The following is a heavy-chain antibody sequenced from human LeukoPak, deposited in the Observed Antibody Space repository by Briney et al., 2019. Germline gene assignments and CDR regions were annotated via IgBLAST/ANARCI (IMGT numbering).Heavy chain of an antibody. CDR1: GGTFSSYA. V-gene: IGHV1-69*04. J-gene: IGHJ6*03. D-gene: IGHD2-2*01. CDR3: AREIGYCSSTSCYEYYYYYYYMDV. Sequence: ASVKVSCKASGGTFSSYAISWVRQAPGQGLEWMGRIIPIVGIANYAQKFQGRVTITADESTSTAYMELSSLRSEDTAVYYCAREIGYCSSTSCYEYYYYYYYMDVWGKGTTVTVSS. CDR2: IIPIVGIA.